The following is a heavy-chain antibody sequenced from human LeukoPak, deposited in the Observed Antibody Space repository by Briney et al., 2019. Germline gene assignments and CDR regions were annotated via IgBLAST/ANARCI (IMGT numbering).Heavy chain of an antibody. CDR1: GFTFNRFG. V-gene: IGHV3-33*01. J-gene: IGHJ4*02. D-gene: IGHD2-21*02. CDR3: ATSAPIEVGTAPPPDY. Sequence: GGSLRLSCATSGFTFNRFGMHWVRQAPGKGLEWVAVIWYDGSNKDYADSVKGRFTISRDNSKNTLYLQMSGLRAEDTAVYYCATSAPIEVGTAPPPDYWGQGTLVTVTS. CDR2: IWYDGSNK.